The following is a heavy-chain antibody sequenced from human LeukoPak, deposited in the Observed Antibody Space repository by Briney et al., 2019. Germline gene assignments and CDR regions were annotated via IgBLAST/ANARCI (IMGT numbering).Heavy chain of an antibody. CDR3: ARVCYGSGSLRYYYYYMDV. J-gene: IGHJ6*03. CDR1: GFTFSSFW. Sequence: GGSLRLSCAASGFTFSSFWMQWVRQAPGKGLEWVSVTYSGGRTYYADSVKGRFTISRDNSKNTLYLQMNSLRAEDTAVYYCARVCYGSGSLRYYYYYMDVWGKGTTVTISS. V-gene: IGHV3-53*01. D-gene: IGHD3-10*01. CDR2: TYSGGRT.